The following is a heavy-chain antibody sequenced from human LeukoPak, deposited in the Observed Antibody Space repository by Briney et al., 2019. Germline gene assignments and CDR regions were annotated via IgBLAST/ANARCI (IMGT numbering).Heavy chain of an antibody. J-gene: IGHJ2*01. CDR2: IYYSGST. D-gene: IGHD2-2*02. CDR3: ARGAPEGAAISTYWYFDL. V-gene: IGHV4-59*01. CDR1: GGSISSYY. Sequence: PSETLSLTCTVSGGSISSYYWSWIRQPPGKGLEWIGYIYYSGSTNYNPSLKSRVTISVDTSKNQFSLKLSSVTAADTAVYYCARGAPEGAAISTYWYFDLWGRGTLVTVSS.